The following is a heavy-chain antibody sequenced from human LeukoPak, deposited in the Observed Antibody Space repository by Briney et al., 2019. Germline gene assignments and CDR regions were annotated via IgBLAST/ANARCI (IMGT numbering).Heavy chain of an antibody. J-gene: IGHJ6*03. CDR3: ARGRAIPTYYYYYYYMDV. D-gene: IGHD2-2*02. V-gene: IGHV4-61*05. CDR1: GYSISSGYY. CDR2: IYYSGSA. Sequence: MSSETLSLTCTVSGYSISSGYYWGWIRQPPGKGLEWIGYIYYSGSANYNPSLKSRVTISVDTSKSQFSLKLSSVTAADTAVYYCARGRAIPTYYYYYYYMDVWGKGTTVTVSS.